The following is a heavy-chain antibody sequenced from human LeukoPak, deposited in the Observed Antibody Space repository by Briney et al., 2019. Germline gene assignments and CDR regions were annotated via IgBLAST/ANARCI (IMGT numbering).Heavy chain of an antibody. Sequence: SETLSLTCTVSGGSISSSSYYWGWIRQPPGKGLQWVGSINYSGNTYYNPSLKSRVTISVDTSKNQFSLKLSSVTAADTAVYYCASGYSYDLFDYWGQGTLVTVSS. CDR3: ASGYSYDLFDY. CDR1: GGSISSSSYY. D-gene: IGHD5-18*01. CDR2: INYSGNT. J-gene: IGHJ4*02. V-gene: IGHV4-39*07.